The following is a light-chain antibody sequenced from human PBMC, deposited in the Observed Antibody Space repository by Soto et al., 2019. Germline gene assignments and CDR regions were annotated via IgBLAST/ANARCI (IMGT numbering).Light chain of an antibody. CDR1: QSISRN. V-gene: IGKV3-15*01. CDR2: AAS. Sequence: EIVMTQSPATLSVSPGERATLSCRASQSISRNLAWYQQRPGQAPRLLIYAASTSATGIPDRFSGSGSGTEFTLTISSLQSEDVAVYYCQQYNNWPPLTFGGGTKVEIK. CDR3: QQYNNWPPLT. J-gene: IGKJ4*01.